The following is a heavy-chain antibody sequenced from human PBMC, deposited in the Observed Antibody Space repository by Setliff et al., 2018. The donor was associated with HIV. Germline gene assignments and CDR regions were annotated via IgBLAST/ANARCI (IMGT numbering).Heavy chain of an antibody. V-gene: IGHV4-4*08. CDR2: FYPSGST. CDR1: GGSISSYY. Sequence: SETLSLTCTVSGGSISSYYWSWIRQPPGKELEWIGNFYPSGSTYSNPSLRRRLTISVDTSKEQFSLSLTSVTAADTAVYCCARSHHNDLLGGYPYFASWGQGILVTVS. CDR3: ARSHHNDLLGGYPYFAS. J-gene: IGHJ4*02. D-gene: IGHD3-3*01.